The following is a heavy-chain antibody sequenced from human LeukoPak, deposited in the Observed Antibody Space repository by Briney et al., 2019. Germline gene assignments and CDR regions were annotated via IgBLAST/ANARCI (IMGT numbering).Heavy chain of an antibody. D-gene: IGHD5-12*01. CDR1: GFTFSSYA. V-gene: IGHV3-23*01. Sequence: HPGGSLRLSCAASGFTFSSYAMSWVRQAPGKGLEWVSSISGSGGSTYYADSVKGRFTISRDNSKNTLYLQMNSLRAEDTAVYYCARSGYDYLVSGYYGMDVWGQGTTVTVSS. CDR3: ARSGYDYLVSGYYGMDV. CDR2: ISGSGGST. J-gene: IGHJ6*02.